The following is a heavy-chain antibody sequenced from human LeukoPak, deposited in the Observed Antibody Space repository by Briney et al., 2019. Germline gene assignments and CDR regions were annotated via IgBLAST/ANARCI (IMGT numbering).Heavy chain of an antibody. CDR1: GYTFTSYD. V-gene: IGHV1-8*01. CDR3: ARKWLLLQYFDY. CDR2: MNPNSGNT. J-gene: IGHJ4*02. D-gene: IGHD3-22*01. Sequence: ASVKVSCKASGYTFTSYDINWVRQATGQGLEWMGWMNPNSGNTGYAQEFQGRVTMTRNTSISTAYMELSSLRSEDTAVYYCARKWLLLQYFDYWGQGTLVTVSS.